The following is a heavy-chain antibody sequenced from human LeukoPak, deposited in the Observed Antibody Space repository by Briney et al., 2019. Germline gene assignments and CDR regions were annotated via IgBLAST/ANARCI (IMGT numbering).Heavy chain of an antibody. J-gene: IGHJ4*02. V-gene: IGHV3-23*01. CDR3: AKLYDFWSGYYPV. CDR2: ISGSGGST. Sequence: GGSLRLSCAASGFTFSSYAMSWVRQAPGKGLEWVSAISGSGGSTYYADSVKGGFTISRDNSKNTLYLEMNSLRAEDTAVYYCAKLYDFWSGYYPVWGQGTLVTVSS. D-gene: IGHD3-3*01. CDR1: GFTFSSYA.